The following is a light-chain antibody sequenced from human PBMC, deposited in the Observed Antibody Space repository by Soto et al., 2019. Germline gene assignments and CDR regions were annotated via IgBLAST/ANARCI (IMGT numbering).Light chain of an antibody. V-gene: IGKV3-20*01. CDR2: DAS. CDR3: QQYDTSPA. CDR1: QSLSSSS. J-gene: IGKJ1*01. Sequence: EIVLTQSPGTRSLSPGERATLSWRASQSLSSSSLAWYQQKPGQAPRLLIYDASSRATGIPERFSGSGSGTEFTLTISRLEPDDFAVYHCQQYDTSPAFGQGTKVDI.